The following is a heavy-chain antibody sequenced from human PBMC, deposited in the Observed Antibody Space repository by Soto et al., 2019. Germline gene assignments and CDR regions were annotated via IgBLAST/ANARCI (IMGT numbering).Heavy chain of an antibody. Sequence: QVQLQESGPRLVKPSQTLSLTCTVSGGSISSGGYYWSWIRQHPGKGLEWIGYIYYSGSTYYNPSLKSRVTISVDTSKNQFSLKLSSVTAADTAVYYCARVSFTIFGVVAFDIWGQGTMVTVSS. CDR3: ARVSFTIFGVVAFDI. CDR2: IYYSGST. D-gene: IGHD3-3*01. V-gene: IGHV4-31*03. J-gene: IGHJ3*02. CDR1: GGSISSGGYY.